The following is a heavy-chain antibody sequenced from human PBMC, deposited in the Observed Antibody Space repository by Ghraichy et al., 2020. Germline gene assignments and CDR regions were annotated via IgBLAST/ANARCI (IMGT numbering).Heavy chain of an antibody. CDR2: INAGNGNT. J-gene: IGHJ6*02. V-gene: IGHV1-3*01. CDR1: GYTFTSYA. D-gene: IGHD2-15*01. Sequence: ASVKVSCKASGYTFTSYAMHWVRQAPGQRLEWMGWINAGNGNTKYSQKFQGRVTITRDTSASTAYMELSSLRSEDTAVYYCARVRGGGGHYYYGMDVWGQGTTVTVSS. CDR3: ARVRGGGGHYYYGMDV.